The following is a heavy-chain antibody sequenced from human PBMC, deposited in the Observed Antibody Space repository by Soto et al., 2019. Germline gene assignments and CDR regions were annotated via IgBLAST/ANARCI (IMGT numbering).Heavy chain of an antibody. V-gene: IGHV2-5*01. D-gene: IGHD3-22*01. CDR2: IYWNDDK. J-gene: IGHJ4*02. CDR1: GFSLSTSGVG. Sequence: QITLKESGPTLVKPTQTLTLTCTFSGFSLSTSGVGVGWIRQPPGKALEWLALIYWNDDKRYSPSLKSRLTITKDTSKNQVVLTMTNMDPVDTATYYCAHLTYDSSGYYLNYQYWGQGTLVTVSS. CDR3: AHLTYDSSGYYLNYQY.